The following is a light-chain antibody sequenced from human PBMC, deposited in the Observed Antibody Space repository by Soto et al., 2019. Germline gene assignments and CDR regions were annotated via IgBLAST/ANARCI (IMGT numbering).Light chain of an antibody. V-gene: IGLV2-23*01. CDR1: SSDVGRYNL. CDR3: CSYASSSTYV. CDR2: EGT. Sequence: QSALTQPASVSGSPGQSITISCTGTSSDVGRYNLVSWYQQHPGKAPKLMIYEGTKRPSGVCDCFSGSRSGNTASLTISGLQAEYEADYYCCSYASSSTYVFGTGTQLTVL. J-gene: IGLJ1*01.